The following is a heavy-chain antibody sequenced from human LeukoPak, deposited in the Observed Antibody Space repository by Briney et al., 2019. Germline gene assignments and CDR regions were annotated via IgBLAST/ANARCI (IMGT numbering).Heavy chain of an antibody. D-gene: IGHD4-17*01. CDR1: GFSFSGYA. CDR3: AKAYGHSVDY. CDR2: IRYVGSNK. Sequence: GRSLRLSCVASGFSFSGYAIHWVRQAPGKGLEWVAFIRYVGSNKYYADSVKGRFTISRDNSKNTLYLQMNSLRGEDTAVYYCAKAYGHSVDYWGQGTLVTVSS. J-gene: IGHJ4*02. V-gene: IGHV3-30*02.